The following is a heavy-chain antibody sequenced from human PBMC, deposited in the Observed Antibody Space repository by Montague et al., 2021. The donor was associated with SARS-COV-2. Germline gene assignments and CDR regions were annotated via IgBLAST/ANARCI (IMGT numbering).Heavy chain of an antibody. CDR3: ATLASSITIFGVVQGYYFDD. V-gene: IGHV4-39*01. CDR1: GASISSRSYY. Sequence: SETLSLTCTVSGASISSRSYYWGWIRQPPGKGLEWIGFKYYSGSSYYNPPLKSRVTISVDSSKNQFSLKLSSVTAADTAVYYCATLASSITIFGVVQGYYFDDWGQGTLVTVSS. CDR2: KYYSGSS. J-gene: IGHJ4*02. D-gene: IGHD3-3*01.